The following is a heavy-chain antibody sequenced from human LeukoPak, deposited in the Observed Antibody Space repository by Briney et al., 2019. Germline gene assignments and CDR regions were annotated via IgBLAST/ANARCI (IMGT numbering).Heavy chain of an antibody. CDR2: IDNRGST. J-gene: IGHJ4*02. CDR3: ARDSNWGFQ. Sequence: SETLSLTCTVSGGSFNFYFWHWIRQPSGKGLEWLADIDNRGSTKYNPSLRGRGTISVDTSRNHVSLRLTSVTAADTAVYFCARDSNWGFQWGPGTLVTVSS. CDR1: GGSFNFYF. V-gene: IGHV4-34*01. D-gene: IGHD7-27*01.